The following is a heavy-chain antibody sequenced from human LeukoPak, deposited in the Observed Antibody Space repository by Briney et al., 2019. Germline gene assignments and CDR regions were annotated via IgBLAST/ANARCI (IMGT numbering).Heavy chain of an antibody. CDR3: ATDVTGSEDR. D-gene: IGHD6-25*01. J-gene: IGHJ5*02. Sequence: PGGSLRLSCVVSGFPFGNFWMHWVPQVPGKGLVWVARMDTDGRTTDYADSVKGRFTISRDNARNTLYLQMRSLRADDTALYYCATDVTGSEDRWGQGTLVTVSS. CDR2: MDTDGRTT. V-gene: IGHV3-74*01. CDR1: GFPFGNFW.